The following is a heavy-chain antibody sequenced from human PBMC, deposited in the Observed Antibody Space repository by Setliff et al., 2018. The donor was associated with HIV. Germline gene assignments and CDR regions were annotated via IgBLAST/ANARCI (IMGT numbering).Heavy chain of an antibody. CDR2: IYTSGST. CDR3: ARSSFWSGYSEYFQH. Sequence: PSETLSLTCTVSGGSISSYYWSWIRQPPGKGLEWIGYIYTSGSTNYNPSLKSRVTISVDTSKNQFSLKLSSVTAADTAVYYCARSSFWSGYSEYFQHWGQGTLVTVSS. CDR1: GGSISSYY. V-gene: IGHV4-4*08. J-gene: IGHJ1*01. D-gene: IGHD3-3*01.